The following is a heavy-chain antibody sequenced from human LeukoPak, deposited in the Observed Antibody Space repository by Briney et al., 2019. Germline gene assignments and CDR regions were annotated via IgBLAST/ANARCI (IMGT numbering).Heavy chain of an antibody. Sequence: ASVKVSCKASGYTSTSYDINWVRQATGQGLELMGWMNPNSGNTGYAQKFQGRVTMTRNTSISTAYMELSSLRSEDTAVYYCARGRYCSSTRCYEVVDYWGQGTLVTVSS. V-gene: IGHV1-8*01. CDR2: MNPNSGNT. D-gene: IGHD2-2*01. J-gene: IGHJ4*02. CDR1: GYTSTSYD. CDR3: ARGRYCSSTRCYEVVDY.